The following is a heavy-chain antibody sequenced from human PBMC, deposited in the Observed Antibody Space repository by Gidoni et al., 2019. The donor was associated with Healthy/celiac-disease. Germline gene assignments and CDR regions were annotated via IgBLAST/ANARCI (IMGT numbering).Heavy chain of an antibody. Sequence: GVSISSSIYYWGWIRQPPGKGLEWIGSLFYSGSSYYNPYLKSRVTISVDKYKNQFLLKLSYVTAADTAVYYCARKLWFGDKGFDHWGQGTLVTVSS. D-gene: IGHD3-10*01. CDR1: GVSISSSIYY. J-gene: IGHJ5*02. CDR2: LFYSGSS. V-gene: IGHV4-39*01. CDR3: ARKLWFGDKGFDH.